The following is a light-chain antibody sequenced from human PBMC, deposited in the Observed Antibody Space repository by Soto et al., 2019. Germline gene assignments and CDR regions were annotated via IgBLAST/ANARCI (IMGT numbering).Light chain of an antibody. CDR3: QQYHSDPIT. J-gene: IGKJ5*01. CDR2: WAS. V-gene: IGKV4-1*01. Sequence: DIVMTQSPDSLAVSLGERATIDCKSGHSVLSSSDNQNYLAWFQQKPGQPPKLIMYWASTRKSGVPDRFSGGGSGTDFTLTISSLQAEDVAVYYCQQYHSDPITFGQGTRLEIK. CDR1: HSVLSSSDNQNY.